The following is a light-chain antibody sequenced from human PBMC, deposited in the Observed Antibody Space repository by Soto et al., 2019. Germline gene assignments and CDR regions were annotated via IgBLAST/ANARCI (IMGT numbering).Light chain of an antibody. J-gene: IGKJ1*01. CDR1: QSVSSY. CDR2: GAS. V-gene: IGKV3-20*01. CDR3: QQYGSSPQT. Sequence: EIVLTQSPGTLSLSPGERATLSCRASQSVSSYLAWYQQKPGQAPRLLIYGASSRATGIPDRFSGSRSGTDFTLTISRLEPEDFAVYYCQQYGSSPQTFGQGTKVDI.